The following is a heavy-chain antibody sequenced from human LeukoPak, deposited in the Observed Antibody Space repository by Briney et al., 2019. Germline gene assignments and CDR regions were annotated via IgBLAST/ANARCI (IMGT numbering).Heavy chain of an antibody. CDR2: IYYSVST. CDR3: ARGPTAMHDY. Sequence: PSETLSLTCTVSGGSISSYYWSWIRQPPGKGLEWIGYIYYSVSTNYNPSLKSRVTISVDTSKNQFSLKLSSVTAADTAVYYCARGPTAMHDYWGQGTLVTVSS. CDR1: GGSISSYY. V-gene: IGHV4-59*01. J-gene: IGHJ4*02. D-gene: IGHD5-18*01.